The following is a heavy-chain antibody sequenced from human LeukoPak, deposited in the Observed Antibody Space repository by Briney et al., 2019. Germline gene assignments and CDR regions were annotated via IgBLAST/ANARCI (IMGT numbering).Heavy chain of an antibody. CDR1: SGSFSGYS. J-gene: IGHJ5*02. CDR3: ARNHTGYFDP. Sequence: PSETLSLTCAVYSGSFSGYSWSWIRQPPGKGLEWIGEINHSGSTNYSPSLKSRVTISVDTSSSQFSLSLSSVTAADTAVYYCARNHTGYFDPWGQGTLVTASS. V-gene: IGHV4-34*01. D-gene: IGHD5-18*01. CDR2: INHSGST.